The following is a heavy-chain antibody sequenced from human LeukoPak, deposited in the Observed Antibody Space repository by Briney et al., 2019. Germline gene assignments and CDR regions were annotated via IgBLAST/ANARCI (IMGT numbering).Heavy chain of an antibody. J-gene: IGHJ4*02. Sequence: GGSLRLSCAASGFTFSSYGMHWVRQTPGKGLEWVAVISYDGSNKFYADSVKGRFAISRDNSKNTLYLQMNSLRAEDTAVYYCAKGRGGDYCYGSYYFDYWGQGTLVTVSS. CDR1: GFTFSSYG. CDR2: ISYDGSNK. V-gene: IGHV3-30*18. D-gene: IGHD5-18*01. CDR3: AKGRGGDYCYGSYYFDY.